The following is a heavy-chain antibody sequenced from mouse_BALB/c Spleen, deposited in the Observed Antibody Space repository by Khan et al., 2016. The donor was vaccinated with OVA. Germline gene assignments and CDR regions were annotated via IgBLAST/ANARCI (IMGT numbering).Heavy chain of an antibody. CDR2: ISDGGSYT. D-gene: IGHD6-2*01. J-gene: IGHJ3*01. CDR1: GFTFSDYY. Sequence: EVELVEPGGGLVKPGGSLKLSCAASGFTFSDYYMYWVRQTPEKRLEWVATISDGGSYTFYLDSVKGRFTIYRDDAKYNLYLQMYSLKSVHTALYSCASGFSAHPFAYWVLLPLVTVSA. V-gene: IGHV5-4*02. CDR3: ASGFSAHPFAY.